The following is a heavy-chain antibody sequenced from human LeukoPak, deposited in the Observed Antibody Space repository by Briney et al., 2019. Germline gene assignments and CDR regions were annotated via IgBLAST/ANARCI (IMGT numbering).Heavy chain of an antibody. V-gene: IGHV3-23*01. CDR2: ITDSGRST. D-gene: IGHD4/OR15-4a*01. CDR1: GFILDNSA. J-gene: IGHJ5*02. CDR3: AKHPGPYGGNPFNL. Sequence: PGGSLRLSYAAPGFILDNSAMSWVRQAPGKGLQWVSSITDSGRSTNYADSVKGRFTISRDNSKNTMYVHMNSLTAGDTAVYYCAKHPGPYGGNPFNLWGQGTLVTVSS.